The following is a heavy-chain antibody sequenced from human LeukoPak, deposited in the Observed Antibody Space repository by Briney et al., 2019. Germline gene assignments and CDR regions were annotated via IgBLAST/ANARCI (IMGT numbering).Heavy chain of an antibody. V-gene: IGHV3-30-3*01. J-gene: IGHJ4*02. CDR2: ISYDGSNK. Sequence: PGGSLRLSCAASGFTFSSYAMHWVRQAPGKGLEWVAVISYDGSNKYYADSVKGRFTISRDNSKNTLYLQMNSLRTEDSAVYYCAGPYDGSGHAFDYWGQGTLVTVSS. CDR3: AGPYDGSGHAFDY. D-gene: IGHD3-22*01. CDR1: GFTFSSYA.